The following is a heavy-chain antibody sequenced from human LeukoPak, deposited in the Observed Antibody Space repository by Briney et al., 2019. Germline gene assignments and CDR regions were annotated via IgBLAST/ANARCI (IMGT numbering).Heavy chain of an antibody. CDR3: ARASEYYDFWSGYLN. J-gene: IGHJ4*02. CDR1: GYTFTGYY. D-gene: IGHD3-3*01. CDR2: INPNSGGT. Sequence: GASVKVSCKASGYTFTGYYMHWVRQAPGQGLEWMGWINPNSGGTNYAQKFQGRVTMTRDTSISTAYMELSRLRSDDTAVYYCARASEYYDFWSGYLNWGQGTLVTVSS. V-gene: IGHV1-2*02.